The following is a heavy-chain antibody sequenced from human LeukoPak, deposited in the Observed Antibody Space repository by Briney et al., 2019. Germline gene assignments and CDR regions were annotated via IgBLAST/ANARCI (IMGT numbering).Heavy chain of an antibody. Sequence: PGGSLRLSCAASGFTFSSHSMNWVRQAPGKGLEWVSSVSSNSNYIYYADSVKGRFTIPRDNANNSLYLQMNSLRAEDAAVYYCVPFSLTNVPWGQGTLVTVSS. CDR1: GFTFSSHS. CDR3: VPFSLTNVP. J-gene: IGHJ5*02. CDR2: VSSNSNYI. D-gene: IGHD2-2*01. V-gene: IGHV3-21*04.